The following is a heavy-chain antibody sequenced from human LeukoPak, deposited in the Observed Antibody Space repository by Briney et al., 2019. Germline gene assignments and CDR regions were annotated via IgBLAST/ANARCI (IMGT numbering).Heavy chain of an antibody. Sequence: SVKVSCKASGGTFSSYAISWVRQASGQGLEWMGRIIPIFGIANYAQKFQGRVTITADKSTSTAYMELSSLRSEDTAVYYCARMVDSSGPDIDYWGQGTLVTVSS. J-gene: IGHJ4*02. CDR3: ARMVDSSGPDIDY. CDR1: GGTFSSYA. D-gene: IGHD3-22*01. CDR2: IIPIFGIA. V-gene: IGHV1-69*04.